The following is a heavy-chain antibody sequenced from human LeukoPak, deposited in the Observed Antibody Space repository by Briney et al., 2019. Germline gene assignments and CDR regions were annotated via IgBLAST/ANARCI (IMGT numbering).Heavy chain of an antibody. CDR1: GFTFSNYW. V-gene: IGHV3-7*01. J-gene: IGHJ3*02. CDR2: IRRDGSET. Sequence: GGSLTLSCAASGFTFSNYWMTWVRRAPGKGLEWVANIRRDGSETHYVDSVMGRFTISRDNAENSLYLQMNSLRAEDTAVYYCARDDTHYGSSGSFYDAFDIWGQGTMVTVSS. D-gene: IGHD3-22*01. CDR3: ARDDTHYGSSGSFYDAFDI.